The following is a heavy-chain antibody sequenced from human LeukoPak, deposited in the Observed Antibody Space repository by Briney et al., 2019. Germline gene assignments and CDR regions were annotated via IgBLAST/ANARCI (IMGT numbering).Heavy chain of an antibody. Sequence: ASVKVSCKASGYTFTGYYMHWVRQAPGQGLEWMGWINPNSGGTNYAQKFQGRVTMTRDTSISTAYMELSRLRSDDTAVYYCAREVRPDYYYYGTDVWGQGTTVTVSS. D-gene: IGHD3-10*01. CDR1: GYTFTGYY. J-gene: IGHJ6*02. CDR2: INPNSGGT. CDR3: AREVRPDYYYYGTDV. V-gene: IGHV1-2*02.